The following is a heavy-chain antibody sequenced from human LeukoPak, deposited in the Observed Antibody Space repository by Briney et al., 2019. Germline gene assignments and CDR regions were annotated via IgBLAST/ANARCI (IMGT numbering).Heavy chain of an antibody. Sequence: SQTLSLTCAISGDSVSSDSVTWNWIRQSPSRGLEWLGRTYYRSTWYNDCAVSVRGRITVNPDTSKNQFSLHLNSVTPEDTAVYYCARRLTQYDCFDPWGQGILVTVSS. CDR2: TYYRSTWYN. V-gene: IGHV6-1*01. D-gene: IGHD2-2*01. CDR1: GDSVSSDSVT. CDR3: ARRLTQYDCFDP. J-gene: IGHJ5*02.